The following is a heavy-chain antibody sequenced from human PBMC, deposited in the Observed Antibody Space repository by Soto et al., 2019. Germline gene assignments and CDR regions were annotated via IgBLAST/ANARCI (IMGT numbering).Heavy chain of an antibody. V-gene: IGHV3-21*01. Sequence: AGGSLRLSCAASGFTFSSYSMNWVRQAPGKGLEWVSSISSSSSYIYYADSVKGRFTISRDNAKNSLYLQMNSLRAEDTAVYYCARCYDFWSGYSMSGWYYYYYGMDVWGQGTTVTVCS. J-gene: IGHJ6*02. D-gene: IGHD3-3*01. CDR2: ISSSSSYI. CDR3: ARCYDFWSGYSMSGWYYYYYGMDV. CDR1: GFTFSSYS.